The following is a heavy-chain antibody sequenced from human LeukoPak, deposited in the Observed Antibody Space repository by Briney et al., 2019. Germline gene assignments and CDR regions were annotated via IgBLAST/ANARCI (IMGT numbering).Heavy chain of an antibody. D-gene: IGHD6-13*01. V-gene: IGHV4-34*01. Sequence: PSETLSLTCAVYGGSFSGYYWSWIRQPPGKGLEWIGEINHSGSTNYNPSLKSRVTISVDTSKNQFPLKLSSVTAADTAVYYCARGRTLVLSYFQHWGQGTLVTVSS. J-gene: IGHJ1*01. CDR2: INHSGST. CDR1: GGSFSGYY. CDR3: ARGRTLVLSYFQH.